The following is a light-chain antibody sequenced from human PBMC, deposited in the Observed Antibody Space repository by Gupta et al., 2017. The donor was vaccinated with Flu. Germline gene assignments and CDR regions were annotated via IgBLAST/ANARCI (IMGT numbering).Light chain of an antibody. CDR1: QSINKY. CDR2: AAS. CDR3: QQTYNTSWT. J-gene: IGKJ1*01. V-gene: IGKV1-39*01. Sequence: PSSLSASVGDRVTITCRASQSINKYVNWYQHKPGKAPKLLVYAASSLQSGAPSRFSGSGSGTDFTLTISTLQPEDFATYFCQQTYNTSWTFGQGTNVEI.